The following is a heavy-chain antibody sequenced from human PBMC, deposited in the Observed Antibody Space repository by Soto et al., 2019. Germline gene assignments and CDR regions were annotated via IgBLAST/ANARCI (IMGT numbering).Heavy chain of an antibody. V-gene: IGHV1-18*01. CDR3: ARRAPPMDV. Sequence: QVQLVQSGAEVKKHGDSVKVSCKASGYTFTRSGVTWERQAPGQGLGWMGWIREYNGNTKYAQKLQGRVTMTTDTSASTAYMELRSLRSDYTAVYYCARRAPPMDVWGQGTIVTFSS. CDR1: GYTFTRSG. J-gene: IGHJ6*02. CDR2: IREYNGNT.